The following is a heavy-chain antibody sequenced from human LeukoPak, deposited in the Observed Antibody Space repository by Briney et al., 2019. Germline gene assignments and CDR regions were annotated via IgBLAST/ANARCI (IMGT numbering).Heavy chain of an antibody. V-gene: IGHV1-69*13. D-gene: IGHD6-19*01. CDR1: GGTFSSYA. J-gene: IGHJ4*02. CDR2: IIPIFGTA. Sequence: SVKVSCKTSGGTFSSYAISWVRHAPGQGLEWMGAIIPIFGTANYAQKFQSRVTITADESTSTAYMELSSLRSEDTAVYYCARGYSSGWYLYYFDYWGQGTLVTVSS. CDR3: ARGYSSGWYLYYFDY.